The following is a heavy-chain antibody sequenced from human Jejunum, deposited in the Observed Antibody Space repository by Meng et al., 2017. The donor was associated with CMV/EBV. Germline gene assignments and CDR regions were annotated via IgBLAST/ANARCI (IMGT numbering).Heavy chain of an antibody. Sequence: GSLSFSCAASGFTFSNDAMSWVRQAPGKGLEWVSRIGASGGSTFYADSVRGRFTISRDNSKNTLYLQMNSLRAEDTAVYYCTKDPDWWGQGTLVTVSS. CDR1: GFTFSNDA. J-gene: IGHJ4*02. CDR2: IGASGGST. V-gene: IGHV3-23*01. CDR3: TKDPDW.